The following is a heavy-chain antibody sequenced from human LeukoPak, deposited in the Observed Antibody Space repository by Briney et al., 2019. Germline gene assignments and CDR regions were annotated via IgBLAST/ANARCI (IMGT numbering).Heavy chain of an antibody. CDR2: VHHSGTT. CDR1: GGSISSSTW. CDR3: ARDKKDYYDSSGYYYFAFDI. Sequence: SETLSLTCAVYGGSISSSTWWTWVRQPPGKGLEWIGEVHHSGTTNYNPSLKSRVTISVDTSKNQFSLKLSSVTAADTAVYYCARDKKDYYDSSGYYYFAFDIWGQGTMVNVSS. D-gene: IGHD3-22*01. V-gene: IGHV4-4*02. J-gene: IGHJ3*02.